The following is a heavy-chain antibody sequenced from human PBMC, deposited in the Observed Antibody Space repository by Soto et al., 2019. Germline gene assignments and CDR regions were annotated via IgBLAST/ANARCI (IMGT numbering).Heavy chain of an antibody. Sequence: SVKVSCKASGGSFGNSAINWVRQTPGQGLEWLGGFIPVYRTLNYAQKFQGRVTITADESTGTAYMTLSSLASDDTAVYYCATGVIWIGYFTVDYWGQVTRVTGS. J-gene: IGHJ4*02. CDR1: GGSFGNSA. CDR2: FIPVYRTL. D-gene: IGHD3-3*01. CDR3: ATGVIWIGYFTVDY. V-gene: IGHV1-69*13.